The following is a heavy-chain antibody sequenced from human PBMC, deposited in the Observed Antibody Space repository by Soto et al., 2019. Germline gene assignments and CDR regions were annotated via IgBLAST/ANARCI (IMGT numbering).Heavy chain of an antibody. V-gene: IGHV4-30-2*01. J-gene: IGHJ4*02. CDR3: ARAISYYDSSGSPPKDFDY. D-gene: IGHD3-22*01. CDR1: GGSISSGGYS. CDR2: IYHSGST. Sequence: SETLSLTCAVSGGSISSGGYSWNWIRQPPGKGLEWVGCIYHSGSTYYNPSLKSRVTISVDRSKHQFSLNLSSVTAADTAVYYCARAISYYDSSGSPPKDFDYWGQGTLVTVSS.